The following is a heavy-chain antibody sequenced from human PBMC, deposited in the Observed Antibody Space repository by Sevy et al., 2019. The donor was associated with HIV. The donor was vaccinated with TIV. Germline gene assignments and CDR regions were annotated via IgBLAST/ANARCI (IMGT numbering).Heavy chain of an antibody. D-gene: IGHD4-17*01. CDR1: GGSVSNPNYY. V-gene: IGHV4-39*01. Sequence: SETLSLTCSVSGGSVSNPNYYRGWIRQPPGKGLEWIGSIYYSGATSYNPSLESRVTTSVDTSNNRFSLILTSVTAADTAVYYCARSQHFSGDYADYAFDVWGQGTMVTVSS. J-gene: IGHJ3*01. CDR2: IYYSGAT. CDR3: ARSQHFSGDYADYAFDV.